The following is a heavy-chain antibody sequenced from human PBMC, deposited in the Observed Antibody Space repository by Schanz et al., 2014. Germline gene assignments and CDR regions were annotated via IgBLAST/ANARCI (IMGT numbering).Heavy chain of an antibody. V-gene: IGHV3-23*01. CDR1: GFTFSSYA. Sequence: EVQLLESGGGLVQPGGSLRLSCAASGFTFSSYAMSWVRQAPGKGLEWVSALSGSGGSTYYADSVKGRFTISRDNSKNTLYLQRNSLRAEDTAVYYGAKQIHYDILTVTRNWGQGTLVTVSS. D-gene: IGHD3-9*01. J-gene: IGHJ4*02. CDR3: AKQIHYDILTVTRN. CDR2: LSGSGGST.